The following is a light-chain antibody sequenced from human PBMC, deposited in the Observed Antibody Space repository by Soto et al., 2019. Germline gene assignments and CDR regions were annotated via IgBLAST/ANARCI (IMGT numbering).Light chain of an antibody. Sequence: EIVLTQSPGTLSLSPGERATLSCRASQSVSSSFLAWYHQEPGQAPTLLIYGASSRATGIPHRFSGSGSGTDFTLTISTLQPEDFAVYYCQQYGSSPRTFGQGTKVEIK. V-gene: IGKV3-20*01. CDR3: QQYGSSPRT. CDR1: QSVSSSF. CDR2: GAS. J-gene: IGKJ1*01.